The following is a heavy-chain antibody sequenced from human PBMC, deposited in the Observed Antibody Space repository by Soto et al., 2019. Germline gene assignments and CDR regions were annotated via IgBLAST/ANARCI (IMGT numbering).Heavy chain of an antibody. V-gene: IGHV4-28*01. D-gene: IGHD1-26*01. CDR2: IYYSGTT. CDR1: GDSITSYNW. Sequence: SETLSLTCTVSGDSITSYNWWGWIRQPPGKGLEWIGYIYYSGTTYYNPSLKSRVTMSLDTSKNQFSLKLTSVTALDTAVYYCARREIQGPIDYWGQGTLVTVSS. CDR3: ARREIQGPIDY. J-gene: IGHJ4*02.